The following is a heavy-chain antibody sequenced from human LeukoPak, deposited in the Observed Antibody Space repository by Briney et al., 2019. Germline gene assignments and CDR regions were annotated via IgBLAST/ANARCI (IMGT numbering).Heavy chain of an antibody. V-gene: IGHV3-30*04. D-gene: IGHD3-10*01. J-gene: IGHJ6*04. CDR2: ISYDGSNK. Sequence: GRSLRLSCAASGFTFSSYAKHWVRQAPGKGLEWVAVISYDGSNKYYADSVKGRFTISRDNSKNTLYLQMNSLRAEDTAVYYCARDLTMVREYYYYGMDVWGKGTSVTVSS. CDR3: ARDLTMVREYYYYGMDV. CDR1: GFTFSSYA.